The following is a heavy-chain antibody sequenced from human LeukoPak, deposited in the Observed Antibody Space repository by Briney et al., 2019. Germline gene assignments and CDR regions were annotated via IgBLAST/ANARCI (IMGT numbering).Heavy chain of an antibody. Sequence: GGSLRLSCAASGFTVTSNYMSWVRQAPGKGLEWVSIIYSGGGAYYADSVKGRFTISSDICRNTLFLQTNGPTVDDSAIYYCARVFPPNWFDPWGQGTLVTVSS. CDR1: GFTVTSNY. J-gene: IGHJ5*02. CDR3: ARVFPPNWFDP. CDR2: IYSGGGA. V-gene: IGHV3-66*01. D-gene: IGHD3-10*02.